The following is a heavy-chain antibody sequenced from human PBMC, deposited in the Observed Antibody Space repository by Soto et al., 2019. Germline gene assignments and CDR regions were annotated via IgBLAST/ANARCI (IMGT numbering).Heavy chain of an antibody. V-gene: IGHV3-23*01. CDR2: ISSGGDNT. CDR1: VFTFSSHA. CDR3: AKDFDSYSSGRYGMDV. D-gene: IGHD6-19*01. Sequence: EVQLLESGGGLVQPGGSLRLSCAASVFTFSSHAMSWVRPAPGKGLECDSTISSGGDNTYSADSVKGRFTISRDNSKNTLYLQMNSLRAEDTAVYYCAKDFDSYSSGRYGMDVWGQGTTVTVSS. J-gene: IGHJ6*02.